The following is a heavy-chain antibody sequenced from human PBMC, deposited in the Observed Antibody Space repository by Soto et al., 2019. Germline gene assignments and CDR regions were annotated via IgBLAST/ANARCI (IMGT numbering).Heavy chain of an antibody. D-gene: IGHD2-15*01. CDR2: IYYSGST. CDR1: GGSISSADYY. CDR3: ARAATGWGNAFDI. Sequence: SETLSLTCIVSGGSISSADYYWGWVRQPPGKGLEWIGYIYYSGSTYYNPSLKSRLTISVDTSKNQFSLKLSSVTAADTAVYYCARAATGWGNAFDIWGQGTMVTVSS. V-gene: IGHV4-30-4*01. J-gene: IGHJ3*02.